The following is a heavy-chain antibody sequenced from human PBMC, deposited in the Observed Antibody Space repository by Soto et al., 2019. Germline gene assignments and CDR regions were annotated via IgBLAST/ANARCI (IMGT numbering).Heavy chain of an antibody. CDR1: GSFVSSGAYY. CDR3: ARDKNSYGSMDV. V-gene: IGHV4-61*08. D-gene: IGHD5-18*01. J-gene: IGHJ6*02. Sequence: SETLSLTCSVSGSFVSSGAYYWNWIRQPPGKGLEWIGHIYHSGSTNYNPSLKSRLTMSVDRPKNQFSLNLSSVTTADTAVYYCARDKNSYGSMDVWGQGTTVTVSS. CDR2: IYHSGST.